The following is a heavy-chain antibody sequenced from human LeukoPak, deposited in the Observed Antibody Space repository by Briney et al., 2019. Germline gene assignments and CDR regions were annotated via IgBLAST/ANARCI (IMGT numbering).Heavy chain of an antibody. CDR2: INTDTGNP. CDR3: ARGGPFGGETRALWFGEVVQGTNY. V-gene: IGHV7-4-1*02. CDR1: GYTFTKYA. Sequence: ASVKVSCKASGYTFTKYAMNWVRQAPGQGLEWMGWINTDTGNPTYAQGFTGRFFFSLDTSVTTAFLRISSLRAEDTAVYYCARGGPFGGETRALWFGEVVQGTNYWGQGTPVTVSS. D-gene: IGHD3-10*01. J-gene: IGHJ4*02.